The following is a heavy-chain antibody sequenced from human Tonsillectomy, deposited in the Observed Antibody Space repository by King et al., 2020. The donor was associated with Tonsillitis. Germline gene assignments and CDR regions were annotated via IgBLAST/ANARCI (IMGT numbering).Heavy chain of an antibody. Sequence: VQLVQSGAEVKKPGASVKVSCKASGYTFTGYYFHWVRQAPGQGLEWMGWISPNGGGTNYAQKFQGRVTMTRDTSISTAYMELSRLRSDDTAVYYWAREGGVEAASSEAWFDPWGQGTLVTVSS. J-gene: IGHJ5*02. CDR1: GYTFTGYY. CDR3: AREGGVEAASSEAWFDP. D-gene: IGHD6-13*01. V-gene: IGHV1-2*02. CDR2: ISPNGGGT.